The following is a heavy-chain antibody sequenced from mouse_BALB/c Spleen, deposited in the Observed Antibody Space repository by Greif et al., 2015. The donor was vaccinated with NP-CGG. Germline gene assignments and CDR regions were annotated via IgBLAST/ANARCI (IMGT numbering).Heavy chain of an antibody. CDR2: ISSGGSYT. CDR3: ASYRYDYFDY. D-gene: IGHD2-14*01. J-gene: IGHJ2*01. CDR1: GFTFSSYG. V-gene: IGHV5-6*01. Sequence: EVHLVESGGDLVKPGGSLKLSCAASGFTFSSYGLSWVRQTPDKRLEWVATISSGGSYTYYPDSVKGRFTISRDNAKNTLYLQMSSLKSEDTAMYYCASYRYDYFDYWGQGTTLTVSS.